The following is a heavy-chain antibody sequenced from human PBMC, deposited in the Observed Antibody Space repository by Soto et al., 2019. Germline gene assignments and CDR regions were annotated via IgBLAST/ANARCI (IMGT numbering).Heavy chain of an antibody. CDR2: NYHSGST. V-gene: IGHV4-4*02. CDR1: GGSISSSNW. Sequence: QVQLQESGPGLVKPSGTLSLTCAVSGGSISSSNWWSWVRQPPGKGLEWIGDNYHSGSTNYNPSLKSRVTISVDKSKNQFSLKLSSVTAADTAVYYCARPISTGGFWSGYYDYWGQGTLVTVSS. J-gene: IGHJ4*02. D-gene: IGHD3-3*01. CDR3: ARPISTGGFWSGYYDY.